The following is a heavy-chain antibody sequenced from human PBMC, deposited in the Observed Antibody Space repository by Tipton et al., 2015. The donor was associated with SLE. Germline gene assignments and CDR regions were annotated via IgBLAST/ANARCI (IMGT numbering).Heavy chain of an antibody. J-gene: IGHJ4*02. CDR2: IYYSGST. CDR1: GGSISSYY. CDR3: AREAGYYSGGGL. V-gene: IGHV4-59*01. Sequence: GSLRLSCTVSGGSISSYYWSWIRQPPGKGLEWIGYIYYSGSTNYNPSLKSRVTISVDTSKNQFSLKLSSVTAADTAVYYCAREAGYYSGGGLWGQGTLVTVSS. D-gene: IGHD1-26*01.